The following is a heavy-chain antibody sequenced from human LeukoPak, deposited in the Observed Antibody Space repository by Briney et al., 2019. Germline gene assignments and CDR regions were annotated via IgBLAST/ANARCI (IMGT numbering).Heavy chain of an antibody. D-gene: IGHD3-10*01. CDR2: INPNSGST. J-gene: IGHJ5*02. CDR3: ARGASYYASGSFYP. CDR1: GYSFTDNY. Sequence: ASVKVSCKASGYSFTDNYIFWIRQAPGQGHDWMGWINPNSGSTRYAQKFEGRVIMTKDTSINTVYLDLSSLTSDDTAVYYCARGASYYASGSFYPWGQGTLVTVSS. V-gene: IGHV1-2*02.